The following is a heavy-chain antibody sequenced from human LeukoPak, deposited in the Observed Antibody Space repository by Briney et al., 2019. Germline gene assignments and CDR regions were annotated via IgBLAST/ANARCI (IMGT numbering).Heavy chain of an antibody. CDR2: INRDGTKT. CDR1: GFTFTSLL. V-gene: IGHV3-7*01. CDR3: ATAPAAADSS. J-gene: IGHJ5*02. Sequence: GGSLRLSCAASGFTFTSLLMTWVRQSPGKGLEWVANINRDGTKTTYVDSVKGRFTISRDNAKNSLFLHMSSLRAEDTAVYYCATAPAAADSSWGQGTLVAVSS. D-gene: IGHD6-13*01.